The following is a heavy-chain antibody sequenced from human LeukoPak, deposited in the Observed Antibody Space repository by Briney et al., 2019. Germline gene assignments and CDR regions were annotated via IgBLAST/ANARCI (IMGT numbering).Heavy chain of an antibody. CDR1: GGSFSGYY. CDR2: INHSGST. CDR3: ARSGGESSSWYGGYYIYFDY. Sequence: SETLSLTCAVYGGSFSGYYWSWIRQPPGKGLEWIGEINHSGSTNYNPSLKSRVTISVDTSKNQFSLKLSSVTAADTAVYYCARSGGESSSWYGGYYIYFDYWGQGTLVTVSS. V-gene: IGHV4-34*01. D-gene: IGHD6-13*01. J-gene: IGHJ4*02.